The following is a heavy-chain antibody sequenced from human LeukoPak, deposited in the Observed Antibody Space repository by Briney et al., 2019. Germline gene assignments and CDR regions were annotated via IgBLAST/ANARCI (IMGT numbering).Heavy chain of an antibody. V-gene: IGHV6-1*01. Sequence: SQTLSLTCAISGDSVSSNSAAWNWIRQSPLRGLEWLGRTYYRSKWYNDYAVSVKSRITINPDTSKNQFSLQLNSVTPEDTAVYYCARCITGTTWWFDPWGQGTLVTVSS. CDR1: GDSVSSNSAA. D-gene: IGHD1-7*01. J-gene: IGHJ5*02. CDR2: TYYRSKWYN. CDR3: ARCITGTTWWFDP.